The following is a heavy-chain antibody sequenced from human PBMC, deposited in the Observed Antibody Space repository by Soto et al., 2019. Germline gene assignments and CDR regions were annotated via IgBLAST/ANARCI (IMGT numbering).Heavy chain of an antibody. CDR3: AFLLGYCSSTSCAVDP. CDR2: IYYSGST. V-gene: IGHV4-39*01. Sequence: QLQLQESGPGLVKPSETLSLTCTVSGGSISSSSYYWGWIRQPPGKGLEWIGSIYYSGSTYYNPSLSSRVPLSVHTSNIQFSLKLSSVTAADTAVYSCAFLLGYCSSTSCAVDPWGQGTLVTVSS. CDR1: GGSISSSSYY. J-gene: IGHJ5*02. D-gene: IGHD2-2*01.